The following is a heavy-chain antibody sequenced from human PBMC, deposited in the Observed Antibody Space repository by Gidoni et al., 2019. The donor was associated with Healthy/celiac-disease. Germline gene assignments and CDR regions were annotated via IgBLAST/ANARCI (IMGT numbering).Heavy chain of an antibody. Sequence: EVQLVESGGGLVQPGGSLRLSCAASGFTFSNYWMHWVRQTPGKGLVWVSRINSDGSSTSYADSVKGRFAISRDNAKNTVYLQMNSLRAEDTAVYYCARDPEGYLAVAPLFDYWGQGTLVTVSS. CDR1: GFTFSNYW. CDR3: ARDPEGYLAVAPLFDY. J-gene: IGHJ4*02. D-gene: IGHD6-19*01. V-gene: IGHV3-74*01. CDR2: INSDGSST.